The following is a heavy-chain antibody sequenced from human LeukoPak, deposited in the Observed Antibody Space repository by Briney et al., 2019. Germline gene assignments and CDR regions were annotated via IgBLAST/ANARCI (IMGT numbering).Heavy chain of an antibody. CDR2: MNPNSGNT. D-gene: IGHD2-2*01. CDR1: GYTFTSYD. Sequence: ASVKVSCKASGYTFTSYDINWVRQATGQGLEWMGWMNPNSGNTGYAQKFQGRVTMTRNTSISTAYMELSSLRSEDTAMYYCARAGCSSTSCYSAYYYHGMDVWGQGTTVTVSS. V-gene: IGHV1-8*01. CDR3: ARAGCSSTSCYSAYYYHGMDV. J-gene: IGHJ6*02.